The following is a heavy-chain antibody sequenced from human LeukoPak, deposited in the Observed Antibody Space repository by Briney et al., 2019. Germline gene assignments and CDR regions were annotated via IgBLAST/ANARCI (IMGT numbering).Heavy chain of an antibody. CDR2: FDPEDGET. J-gene: IGHJ4*02. CDR1: GYTLTELS. Sequence: GASVKVSCKVSGYTLTELSMHWVRQAPGKGLEWMGGFDPEDGETIYAQKFQGRVTMTEDTSTDTAYMELSSLRSEDTAVYYCATGDRWYQLLYTFDYWGQGTPVTVSS. V-gene: IGHV1-24*01. CDR3: ATGDRWYQLLYTFDY. D-gene: IGHD2-2*02.